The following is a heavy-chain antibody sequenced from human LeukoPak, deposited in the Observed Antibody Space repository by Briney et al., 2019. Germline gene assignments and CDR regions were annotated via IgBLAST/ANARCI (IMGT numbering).Heavy chain of an antibody. J-gene: IGHJ4*02. D-gene: IGHD2-15*01. CDR2: ISGSGGST. V-gene: IGHV3-23*01. Sequence: GGSLRLSCAASGFTFSSYAMSWVRQAPGKGLGWVSAISGSGGSTYYADSVKGQFTISRDNSKNTLYLQMNSLRAEDTAVYYCAKRTFDCSGGSCYVVFDYWGQGTLVTVSS. CDR1: GFTFSSYA. CDR3: AKRTFDCSGGSCYVVFDY.